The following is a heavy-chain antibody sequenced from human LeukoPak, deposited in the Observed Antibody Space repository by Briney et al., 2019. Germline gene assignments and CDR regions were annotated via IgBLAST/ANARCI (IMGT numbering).Heavy chain of an antibody. CDR2: IIPILGIA. V-gene: IGHV1-69*04. J-gene: IGHJ6*02. CDR3: ARGPMPAGRLRYCGGDCYRFPSYGMDV. CDR1: GGTFSSYA. Sequence: SVKVSCKASGGTFSSYAISWVRQAPGQGLEWMGRIIPILGIANYAQKFQGRVTITADKSTSTAYMELSSLRSEDTAVYYCARGPMPAGRLRYCGGDCYRFPSYGMDVWGQGTTVTVSS. D-gene: IGHD2-21*02.